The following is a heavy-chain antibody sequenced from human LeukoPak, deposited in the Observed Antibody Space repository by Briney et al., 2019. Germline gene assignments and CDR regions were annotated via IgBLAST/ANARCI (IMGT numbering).Heavy chain of an antibody. CDR2: INHSGST. CDR1: GGSFSGYY. J-gene: IGHJ4*02. D-gene: IGHD3-10*01. Sequence: SETLSLTCAVYGGSFSGYYWSWIRQPPGKGLEWIGEINHSGSTNYNPSLKSRVTISVDTSKNQFSLKLSSVTAADTAVYYCTSHPTNLLWLGESHGYYFDYWGQGTLVTVSS. V-gene: IGHV4-34*01. CDR3: TSHPTNLLWLGESHGYYFDY.